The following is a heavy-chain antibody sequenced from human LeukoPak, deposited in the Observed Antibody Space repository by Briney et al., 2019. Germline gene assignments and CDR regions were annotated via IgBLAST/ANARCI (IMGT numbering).Heavy chain of an antibody. V-gene: IGHV4-4*02. Sequence: PSETLSLTCDVSGGSISTTNWWTWVRQPPGKGLEWIGEIHYGGSATYNPSLNSRVSISLDKSENQFSLKLRSVTAADTAVYYCARNGPTAAGAFDIWGQGTPVTVSS. J-gene: IGHJ3*02. CDR2: IHYGGSA. CDR1: GGSISTTNW. D-gene: IGHD6-13*01. CDR3: ARNGPTAAGAFDI.